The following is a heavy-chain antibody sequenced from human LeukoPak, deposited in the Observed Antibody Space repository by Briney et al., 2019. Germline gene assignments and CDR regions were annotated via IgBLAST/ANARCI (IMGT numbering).Heavy chain of an antibody. CDR1: RGSISSSSYN. Sequence: SETLSLTCTVSRGSISSSSYNWGWIRQPPGKGLEWIGSIFYSGNTYYNPSLKSRVTISLDTSKNHFSLKLTSVTAADTAVYYCATRVQLERPFAPWGQGTRVTVSS. D-gene: IGHD1-1*01. CDR2: IFYSGNT. V-gene: IGHV4-39*01. CDR3: ATRVQLERPFAP. J-gene: IGHJ5*02.